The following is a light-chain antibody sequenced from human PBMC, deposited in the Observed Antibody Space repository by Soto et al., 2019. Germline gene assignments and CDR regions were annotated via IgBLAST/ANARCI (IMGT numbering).Light chain of an antibody. CDR1: QSVSSSY. V-gene: IGKV3-20*01. J-gene: IGKJ1*01. CDR3: QQYGSSPWT. CDR2: GAS. Sequence: DIVLTQSPGTLSFSPGERATLSCRASQSVSSSYLAWYQQKPGQAPRLLIYGASSRATGIPDRFSGSGSGTDFTLTISRLEPEDFAVYYGQQYGSSPWTFGQGTKVDXK.